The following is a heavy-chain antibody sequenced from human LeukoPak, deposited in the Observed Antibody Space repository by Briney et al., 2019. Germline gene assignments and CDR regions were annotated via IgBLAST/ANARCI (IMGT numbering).Heavy chain of an antibody. Sequence: HGGSLRLSCAASGFTFSSYWMHWVRQAPGKGLVWVSRINTDGSRISYADSVKGRFTISRDNAKNTLYLQMNSLRAEDTAVYYCARVLQGEWFFDYWGQGALVTVSS. CDR2: INTDGSRI. CDR3: ARVLQGEWFFDY. J-gene: IGHJ4*02. D-gene: IGHD3-3*01. V-gene: IGHV3-74*01. CDR1: GFTFSSYW.